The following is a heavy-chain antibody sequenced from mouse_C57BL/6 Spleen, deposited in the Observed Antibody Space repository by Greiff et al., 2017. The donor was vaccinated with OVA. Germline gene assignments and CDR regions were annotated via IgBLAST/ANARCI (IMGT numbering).Heavy chain of an antibody. J-gene: IGHJ4*01. V-gene: IGHV1-64*01. CDR3: ASIYYDYDRAMDY. D-gene: IGHD2-4*01. CDR1: GYTFTSYW. Sequence: QVQLKQPGAELVKPGASVKLSCKASGYTFTSYWMHWVKQRPGQGLEWIGMIHPNSGSTNYNEKFKSKATLTVDKSSSTAYMQLSSLTSEDSAVYYCASIYYDYDRAMDYWGQGTSVTVSS. CDR2: IHPNSGST.